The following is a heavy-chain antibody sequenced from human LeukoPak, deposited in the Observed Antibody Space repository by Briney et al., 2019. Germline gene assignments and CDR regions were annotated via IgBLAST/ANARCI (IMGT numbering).Heavy chain of an antibody. V-gene: IGHV4-39*01. Sequence: SETLSLTCTVSGGSISSISYYWGWIRQPPGKGLEWIGSIYYSGSTYYNPSLKSRVTISVDTSKNQFSLRLSSVTAPDTAVFYCARQSDYVWGSYRIRYFDYWGQGTLVTVSS. CDR2: IYYSGST. J-gene: IGHJ4*02. D-gene: IGHD3-16*02. CDR1: GGSISSISYY. CDR3: ARQSDYVWGSYRIRYFDY.